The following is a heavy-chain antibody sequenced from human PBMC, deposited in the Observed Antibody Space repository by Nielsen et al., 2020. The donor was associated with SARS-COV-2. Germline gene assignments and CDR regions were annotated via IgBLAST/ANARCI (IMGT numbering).Heavy chain of an antibody. V-gene: IGHV4-59*13. J-gene: IGHJ4*02. CDR1: GGSIGSYY. Sequence: SETLSLTCTVFGGSIGSYYWSWIRQPPGKGLEWIGHIFNTGSTSYNPSLRSRVTILVDTSKNHFSLKLTSATAADTAVYYCARDRWQQLVPTYWGQGTLVTVSS. CDR2: IFNTGST. D-gene: IGHD6-13*01. CDR3: ARDRWQQLVPTY.